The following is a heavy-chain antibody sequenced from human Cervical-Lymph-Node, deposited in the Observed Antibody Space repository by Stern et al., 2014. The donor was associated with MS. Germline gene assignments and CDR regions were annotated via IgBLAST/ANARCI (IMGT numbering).Heavy chain of an antibody. Sequence: QLTLKESGPALVKPTQTLTLTCTFSGFSLSTSAPGVGWIRQPPGQALEWLAYIYWDDQKRYSPSLKSRLTITKDTSKNQVVLTLTNVDPVDTATYYCAHRTAGPFDYWGQGTLVTVSS. V-gene: IGHV2-5*02. CDR1: GFSLSTSAPG. CDR3: AHRTAGPFDY. J-gene: IGHJ4*02. CDR2: IYWDDQK.